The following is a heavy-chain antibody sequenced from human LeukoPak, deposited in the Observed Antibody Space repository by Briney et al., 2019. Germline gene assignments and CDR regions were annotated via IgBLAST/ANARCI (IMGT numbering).Heavy chain of an antibody. CDR2: ISGSGGST. CDR1: GFTFSSYA. J-gene: IGHJ5*02. Sequence: GGSLGLSCAASGFTFSSYAMSWVRQAPGKGLEWVSAISGSGGSTYYADSVKGRFTISRDNSKNTLYLQMNSLRAEDTAVYYCAKDPGGWSLNWFDPWGQGTLVTVSS. D-gene: IGHD6-19*01. CDR3: AKDPGGWSLNWFDP. V-gene: IGHV3-23*01.